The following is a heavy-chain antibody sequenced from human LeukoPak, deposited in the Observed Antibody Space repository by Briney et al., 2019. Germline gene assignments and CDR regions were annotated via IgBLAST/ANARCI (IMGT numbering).Heavy chain of an antibody. D-gene: IGHD3-3*02. CDR2: INHSGST. CDR3: ARDGVSIDP. J-gene: IGHJ5*02. CDR1: GGSFSGYH. Sequence: SETLSLTCAVYGGSFSGYHWSWIRQPPGKGLEWIGEINHSGSTNYNPSLKSRVTISVDTSKNQFSLKLSSVTAADTAVYYCARDGVSIDPWGQGTLVTVSS. V-gene: IGHV4-34*01.